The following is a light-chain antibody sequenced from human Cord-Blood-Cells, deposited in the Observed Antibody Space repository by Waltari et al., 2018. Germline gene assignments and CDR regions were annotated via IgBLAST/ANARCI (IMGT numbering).Light chain of an antibody. Sequence: QSALTQPASVSGSPGQSITISCTGTSSDVGSYNIVSWDQQNPGKAPKLMIYEVSKRPSGVSNRFSGSKSGNTASLTISGLQAEDEADYYCCSYAGSSTFYVFGTGTKVTVL. V-gene: IGLV2-23*02. CDR3: CSYAGSSTFYV. J-gene: IGLJ1*01. CDR1: SSDVGSYNI. CDR2: EVS.